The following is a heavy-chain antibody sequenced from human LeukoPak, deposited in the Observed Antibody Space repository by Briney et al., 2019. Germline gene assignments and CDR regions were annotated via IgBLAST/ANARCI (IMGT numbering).Heavy chain of an antibody. J-gene: IGHJ5*02. V-gene: IGHV4-34*01. D-gene: IGHD1-26*01. CDR3: AKNGQSGFSFDP. CDR2: GGNSGGT. Sequence: SETLSITCAVYGGSLNGYYWSWIRQPPGKGLEWIGEGGNSGGTKFNPSLKSRVTISADTSKSQFSLKLSSVTAADTAVYYCAKNGQSGFSFDPWGQGTLVTVSS. CDR1: GGSLNGYY.